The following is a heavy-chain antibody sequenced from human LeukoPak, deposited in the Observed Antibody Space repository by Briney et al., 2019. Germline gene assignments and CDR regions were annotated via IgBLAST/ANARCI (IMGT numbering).Heavy chain of an antibody. V-gene: IGHV3-23*01. D-gene: IGHD2-2*01. J-gene: IGHJ6*02. CDR3: AKGGVVVPAAIYYYYGMDV. Sequence: GGSLRLSCAASGFTFSSYAMSWVRQAPGKGLEWVSAISGSGGSTYYADSAKGRFTISRDNSKNTLYLQMNSLRAEDTAVYYCAKGGVVVPAAIYYYYGMDVWGQGTTVTVSS. CDR2: ISGSGGST. CDR1: GFTFSSYA.